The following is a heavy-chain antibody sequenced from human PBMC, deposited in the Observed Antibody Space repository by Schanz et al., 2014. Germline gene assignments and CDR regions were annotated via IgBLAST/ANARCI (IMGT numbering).Heavy chain of an antibody. CDR1: GFGFDDYA. D-gene: IGHD3-16*01. CDR2: MSGSGSTA. J-gene: IGHJ5*01. Sequence: EVQLVESGGGVVRPGGSLRLSCAASGFGFDDYAMSWVRQAPGKGLEWVSGMSGSGSTADYADSVKGRFTISRDNSRKTLYLQMNSLRADDTAVYYCAKDLYNYGIFDSWGQGTLVTVSA. V-gene: IGHV3-23*04. CDR3: AKDLYNYGIFDS.